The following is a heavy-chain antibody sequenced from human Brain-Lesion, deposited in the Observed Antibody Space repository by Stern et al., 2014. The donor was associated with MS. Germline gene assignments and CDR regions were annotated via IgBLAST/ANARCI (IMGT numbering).Heavy chain of an antibody. D-gene: IGHD3-22*01. CDR1: GYTFTGYY. CDR3: ATYYYDSTGYNDF. Sequence: VHLVESGAEVKKPGASVKVSCKASGYTFTGYYMHWVRQAPGQGLEWMGWINPKSGGTNYAQKFQGWVTMTRDTSINTDYMELSRLRSDDTAVYYCATYYYDSTGYNDFWGQGTLVTVSS. CDR2: INPKSGGT. V-gene: IGHV1-2*04. J-gene: IGHJ4*02.